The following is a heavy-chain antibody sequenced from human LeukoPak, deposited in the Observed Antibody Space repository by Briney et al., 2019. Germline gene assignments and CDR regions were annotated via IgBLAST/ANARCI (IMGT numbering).Heavy chain of an antibody. J-gene: IGHJ1*01. D-gene: IGHD3-22*01. Sequence: PGGSLRLSCAASGFTVISNYMTWVRQAPGKGLEWVSVIYTGGTTYYADSVKGRFTISRDNSKNTLYLQMNSLRAEDTAVYYCATYSSLNRREFQYWGQGTLLTVSS. CDR3: ATYSSLNRREFQY. CDR2: IYTGGTT. CDR1: GFTVISNY. V-gene: IGHV3-53*01.